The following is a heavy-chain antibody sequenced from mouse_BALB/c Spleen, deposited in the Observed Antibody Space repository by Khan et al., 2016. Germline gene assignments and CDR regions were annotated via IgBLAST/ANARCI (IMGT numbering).Heavy chain of an antibody. V-gene: IGHV3-8*02. CDR2: ISYSGGA. CDR1: GNSITSGY. J-gene: IGHJ1*01. CDR3: ARDRCDWYFHL. Sequence: EVQLQESGPSLVKPSQTLSLTCSVTGNSITSGYWNWIRKFPGNKLDYMGYISYSGGAYYNPSLKSRISITRDTSKNQYYLQLNSVPTEDTATYXCARDRCDWYFHLWGAGTTVTVSS.